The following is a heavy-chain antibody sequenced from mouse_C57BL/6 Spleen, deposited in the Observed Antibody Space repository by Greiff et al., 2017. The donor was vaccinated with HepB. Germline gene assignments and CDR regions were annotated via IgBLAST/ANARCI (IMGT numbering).Heavy chain of an antibody. CDR3: ARRAYYYGSSFDY. D-gene: IGHD1-1*01. Sequence: QVQLQQSGAELVKPGASVKISCKASGYAFSSYWMNWVKQRPGKGLEWIGQIYPGDGDTNYNGKFKGKATLTADKSSSTAYMQLSSLTSEDSAVYFCARRAYYYGSSFDYWGQGTTLTVSS. J-gene: IGHJ2*01. CDR2: IYPGDGDT. V-gene: IGHV1-80*01. CDR1: GYAFSSYW.